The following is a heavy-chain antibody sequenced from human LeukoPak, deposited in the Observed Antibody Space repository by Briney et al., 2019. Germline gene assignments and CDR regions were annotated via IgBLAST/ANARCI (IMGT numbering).Heavy chain of an antibody. CDR2: ISGSGSVM. J-gene: IGHJ4*02. CDR3: ARGGAMVRGVSPLDY. Sequence: GGSLRLSCAASGFTFSVYSMNWVRQAPGKGLEWLSYISGSGSVMYYADSVKGRFTISRDNAKNSLYLQMNSLRAEDTAVYYCARGGAMVRGVSPLDYWGQGTLVTVSS. V-gene: IGHV3-48*04. CDR1: GFTFSVYS. D-gene: IGHD3-10*01.